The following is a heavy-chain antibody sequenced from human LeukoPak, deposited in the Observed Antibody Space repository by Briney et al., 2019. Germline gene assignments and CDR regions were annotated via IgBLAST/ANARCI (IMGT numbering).Heavy chain of an antibody. Sequence: GGSLRLSCAASGFPFSGSWMDWVRQAPGKRMEWVANIKQDGSEKHYADSVKGRFTISGDNAKNSLFLQMRSLRAEDTAVYYCARESISGHRDFDYWGKGTLVTVSS. D-gene: IGHD1-26*01. CDR1: GFPFSGSW. CDR2: IKQDGSEK. CDR3: ARESISGHRDFDY. V-gene: IGHV3-7*01. J-gene: IGHJ4*02.